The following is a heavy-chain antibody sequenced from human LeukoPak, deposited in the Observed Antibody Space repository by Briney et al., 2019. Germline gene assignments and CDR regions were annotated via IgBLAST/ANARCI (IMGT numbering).Heavy chain of an antibody. J-gene: IGHJ4*02. CDR3: TRTYNIRYFDT. CDR2: IWSDASNT. Sequence: TGGSLRLSCAASGFTFSSYAMNWVRQAPGKGLEWVAVIWSDASNTYYVDSVKGRFTISRDNSKNTLFLQMNSLRAEDTAVYYCTRTYNIRYFDTWGQGTLVTVSS. V-gene: IGHV3-33*08. D-gene: IGHD3-9*01. CDR1: GFTFSSYA.